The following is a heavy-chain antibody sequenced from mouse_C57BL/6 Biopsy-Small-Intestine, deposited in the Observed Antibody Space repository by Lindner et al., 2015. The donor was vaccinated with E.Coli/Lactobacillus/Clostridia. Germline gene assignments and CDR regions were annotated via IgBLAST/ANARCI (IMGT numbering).Heavy chain of an antibody. V-gene: IGHV1-53*01. CDR3: ARGTSLWPTAITSPEFDY. CDR2: INPYNGVT. Sequence: SVKVSCKASGYILNMYYMHWVRQAPGQGLEWMGRINPYNGVTNYAEKFQGRVTMTRDTSISTVYMELSGLKSDDTAVYYCARGTSLWPTAITSPEFDYWGQGSQVTVAS. CDR1: GYILNMYY. D-gene: IGHD2-4*01. J-gene: IGHJ4*01.